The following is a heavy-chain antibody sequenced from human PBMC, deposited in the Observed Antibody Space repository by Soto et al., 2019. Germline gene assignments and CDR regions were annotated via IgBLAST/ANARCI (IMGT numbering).Heavy chain of an antibody. CDR2: FDVEDGET. CDR1: GYTLTELS. CDR3: ATNLFPFVIVPTAIL. J-gene: IGHJ4*02. D-gene: IGHD2-2*01. V-gene: IGHV1-24*01. Sequence: GASVKVSCKVSGYTLTELSMHWVRQAPGKGLEWMGGFDVEDGETIYAQKFQVRVTMTEDTSTDTAYMELSSLRSEDTAVYYCATNLFPFVIVPTAILWGQGTLVTVSS.